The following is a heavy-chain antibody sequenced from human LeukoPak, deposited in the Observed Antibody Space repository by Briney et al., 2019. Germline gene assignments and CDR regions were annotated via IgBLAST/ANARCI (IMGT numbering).Heavy chain of an antibody. V-gene: IGHV4-61*01. J-gene: IGHJ4*02. D-gene: IGHD3-10*01. Sequence: SETLSLTCTVSGGSISSSSYYWSWIRQSPGKELEWIGYIYYSGSTNYNPSLKSRVTISVDTSKNQFSLKLSSVTAADTAVYYCARVSGRSTFDYWGQGTLVTVSS. CDR2: IYYSGST. CDR1: GGSISSSSYY. CDR3: ARVSGRSTFDY.